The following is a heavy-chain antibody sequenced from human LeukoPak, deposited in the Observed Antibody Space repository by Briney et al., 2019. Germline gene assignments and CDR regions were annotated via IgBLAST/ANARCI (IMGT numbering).Heavy chain of an antibody. CDR1: GYTFTSYY. J-gene: IGHJ6*02. Sequence: ASVKVSCKASGYTFTSYYMHWVRQAPGQGLEWMGIINPSGGGTSCAQKFQGRLTMIRDTSTSTVYMELSSLRSEDTAVYFCARDHCVSSGCYEDYYYGMDVWGRGTTVTVSS. V-gene: IGHV1-46*01. CDR2: INPSGGGT. CDR3: ARDHCVSSGCYEDYYYGMDV. D-gene: IGHD2-2*01.